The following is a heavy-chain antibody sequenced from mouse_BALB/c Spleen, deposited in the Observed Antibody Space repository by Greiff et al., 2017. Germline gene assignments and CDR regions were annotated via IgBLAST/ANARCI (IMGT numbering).Heavy chain of an antibody. V-gene: IGHV5-6*01. J-gene: IGHJ2*01. CDR2: ISSGGSYT. CDR3: ARQFITTAEGYFDY. CDR1: GFTFSSYG. Sequence: EVQVVESGGDLVKPGGSLKLSCAASGFTFSSYGMSWVRQTPDKRLEWVATISSGGSYTYYPDSVKGRFTISRDNAKNTLYLQMSSLKSEDTAMYYCARQFITTAEGYFDYWGQGTTLTVSS. D-gene: IGHD1-2*01.